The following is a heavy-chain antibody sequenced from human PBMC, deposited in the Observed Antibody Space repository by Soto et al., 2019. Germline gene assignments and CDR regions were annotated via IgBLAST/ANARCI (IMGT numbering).Heavy chain of an antibody. Sequence: SETLSLTCAVSSGSISSSNWWSWVRQPPGKGLEWIGEIYHSGSTNYNPSLKSRVTISVDKSKNQFSLKLSSVTAADTAVYYCAIHPSCCTNCFDYWGQGTLVPVSS. J-gene: IGHJ4*02. V-gene: IGHV4-4*02. CDR1: SGSISSSNW. CDR2: IYHSGST. CDR3: AIHPSCCTNCFDY. D-gene: IGHD2-15*01.